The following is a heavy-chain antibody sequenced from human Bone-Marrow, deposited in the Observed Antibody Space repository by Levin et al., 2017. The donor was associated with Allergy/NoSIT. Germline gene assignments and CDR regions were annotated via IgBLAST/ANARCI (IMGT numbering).Heavy chain of an antibody. Sequence: GGSLRLSCTVSGSTFSRFVMHWVRQAPGKGLEWVAVISHDETSIIYADSVRGRFTISKDNSKSTLYLQMNSLRDEDTAVYYCATAGRTSGYADAFEFWGQGTRVTVSS. CDR2: ISHDETSI. D-gene: IGHD3-22*01. J-gene: IGHJ3*01. V-gene: IGHV3-30*04. CDR1: GSTFSRFV. CDR3: ATAGRTSGYADAFEF.